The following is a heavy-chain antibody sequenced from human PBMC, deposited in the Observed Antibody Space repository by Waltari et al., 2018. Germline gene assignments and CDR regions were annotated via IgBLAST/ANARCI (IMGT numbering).Heavy chain of an antibody. D-gene: IGHD5-12*01. V-gene: IGHV1-3*01. CDR2: INVGQRDT. CDR3: ARGNRLSGSDYFEV. CDR1: GYTFTALA. J-gene: IGHJ3*01. Sequence: QSQLVQSGAKVRMPGAPVKISCKYSGYTFTALAGQWTRQAPGQSLEWMGWINVGQRDTNYSEKLQGRVTIARDTTDTSASTVYMELRSLTSDDTAIYYCARGNRLSGSDYFEVWGQGTLLTVSS.